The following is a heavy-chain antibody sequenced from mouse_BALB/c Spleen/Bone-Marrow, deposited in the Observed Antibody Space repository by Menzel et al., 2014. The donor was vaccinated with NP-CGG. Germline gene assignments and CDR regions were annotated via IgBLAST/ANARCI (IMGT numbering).Heavy chain of an antibody. CDR3: ARRYGNYGNFDV. CDR2: ISRGGSYI. J-gene: IGHJ1*01. CDR1: GFTFSTYA. Sequence: DVQLVESGGGLVKPGGSLKLSCAASGFTFSTYAMSWVRQTPEKRLEWVATISRGGSYIYYPDSVKGRFTISRDNAKNTLYLQMSSLGSEDTAIYYCARRYGNYGNFDVWGAGTTVTVSS. V-gene: IGHV5-9-3*01. D-gene: IGHD2-1*01.